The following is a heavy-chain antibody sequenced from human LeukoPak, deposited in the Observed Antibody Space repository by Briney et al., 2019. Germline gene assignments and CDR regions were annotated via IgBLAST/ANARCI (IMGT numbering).Heavy chain of an antibody. D-gene: IGHD1-26*01. J-gene: IGHJ4*02. V-gene: IGHV3-23*01. CDR2: ISGNDEST. CDR1: GFSCSTRS. CDR3: ARDRRPARKYSGLFDY. Sequence: GGSLRLSCAASGFSCSTRSMSWVRQAPGKGLEWVSAISGNDESTFYADSVKGRFTISSDNSRNTLYLQLSSLSAEDSAIYYCARDRRPARKYSGLFDYWGQGTLVTVSS.